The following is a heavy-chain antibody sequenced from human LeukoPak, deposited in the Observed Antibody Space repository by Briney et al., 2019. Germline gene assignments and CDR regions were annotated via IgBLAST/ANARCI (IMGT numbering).Heavy chain of an antibody. Sequence: GGSLRLSCAASGFTFSSYAMHWVRQAPGKGLEWVAVISYDGSNKYYADSVKGRFTISRDNSKNTLYLQMNSLRAEDTAVYYCARDPQGWPRCYFDYWGQGTLVTDSS. V-gene: IGHV3-30*04. J-gene: IGHJ4*02. CDR3: ARDPQGWPRCYFDY. D-gene: IGHD5-12*01. CDR1: GFTFSSYA. CDR2: ISYDGSNK.